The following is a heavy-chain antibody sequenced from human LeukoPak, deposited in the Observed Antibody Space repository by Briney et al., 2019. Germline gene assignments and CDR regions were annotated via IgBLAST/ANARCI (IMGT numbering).Heavy chain of an antibody. CDR3: ARRRTTVRRTSAFDI. CDR1: GGSISSGGYY. Sequence: PSQTLSLTCTVSGGSISSGGYYWSWIRQPAGKGLEWIGYIYSSGSTNYNPSLESRVTISVDASKNQFSLKLRSVTAADTAVYYCARRRTTVRRTSAFDIWGQGTMVTVSS. CDR2: IYSSGST. D-gene: IGHD4-17*01. J-gene: IGHJ3*02. V-gene: IGHV4-61*09.